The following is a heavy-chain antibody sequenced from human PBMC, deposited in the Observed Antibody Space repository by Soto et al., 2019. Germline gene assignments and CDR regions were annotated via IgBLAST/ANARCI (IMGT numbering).Heavy chain of an antibody. CDR1: GFTFNTYA. D-gene: IGHD1-26*01. CDR2: ISVSGGTT. V-gene: IGHV3-23*01. Sequence: GGSLRLSCAAAGFTFNTYAMTWVRQAPGKGLEWVSAISVSGGTTYYADSVKGRVTISRDNSKNTLFLEMNSLRADDTAVYYCAKGLVGGSLYYSDYWGEATPVTVSS. CDR3: AKGLVGGSLYYSDY. J-gene: IGHJ4*02.